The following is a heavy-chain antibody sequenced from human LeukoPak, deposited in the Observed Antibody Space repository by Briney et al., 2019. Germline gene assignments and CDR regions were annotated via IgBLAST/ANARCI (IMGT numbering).Heavy chain of an antibody. V-gene: IGHV3-48*02. D-gene: IGHD6-13*01. CDR3: ARAAAGRTQYYYYGMDV. CDR2: ISSSSTI. J-gene: IGHJ6*02. Sequence: GGSLRLSCAASGFTFSSYSMNWVRQAPGKGLEWVSYISSSSTIYYADSVKGRFTISRDNAKNSLYLQMNSLRDEDTAVYYCARAAAGRTQYYYYGMDVWGQGTTVTVSS. CDR1: GFTFSSYS.